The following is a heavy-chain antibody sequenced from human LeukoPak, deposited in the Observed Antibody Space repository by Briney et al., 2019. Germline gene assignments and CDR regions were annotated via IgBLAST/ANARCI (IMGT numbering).Heavy chain of an antibody. CDR2: ISYDGSNK. Sequence: GRSLRLSCAASGFTFSSYAMHWVRQAPGKGLEWVAVISYDGSNKYYADSVKGRFTISRDNSKNTLYLQMNSLRAEDTAVYYCARSPRVDLRPVAAIDYWGQGTLVTVSS. V-gene: IGHV3-30-3*01. J-gene: IGHJ4*02. CDR3: ARSPRVDLRPVAAIDY. D-gene: IGHD2-15*01. CDR1: GFTFSSYA.